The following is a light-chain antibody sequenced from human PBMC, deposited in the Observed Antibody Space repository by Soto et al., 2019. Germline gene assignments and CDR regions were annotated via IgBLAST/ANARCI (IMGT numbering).Light chain of an antibody. CDR2: AVA. CDR1: QGARYNY. J-gene: IGKJ4*01. V-gene: IGKV3-20*01. Sequence: EILLTQSPGTLSLSPSETATLSCRASQGARYNYLAWYQQRPGQPPRLLIYAVASRASGIPDRFSGSVSGTDFTLTIRSLEPEDFAVYFCQQYGTSPVTFGGGTKVEI. CDR3: QQYGTSPVT.